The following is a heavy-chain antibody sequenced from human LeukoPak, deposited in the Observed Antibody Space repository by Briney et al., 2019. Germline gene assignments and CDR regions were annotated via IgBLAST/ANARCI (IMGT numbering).Heavy chain of an antibody. CDR3: ARDRVITPPYYYYMDV. Sequence: SQTLSPTCTVSGGSISSGGYYWSWIRQHPGKGLEWIGYIYYSGSTYYNPSLKSRVTISVDTSKNQFSLKLSSVTAADTAVYYCARDRVITPPYYYYMDVWGKGTTVTVSS. V-gene: IGHV4-31*03. J-gene: IGHJ6*03. CDR1: GGSISSGGYY. CDR2: IYYSGST. D-gene: IGHD3-22*01.